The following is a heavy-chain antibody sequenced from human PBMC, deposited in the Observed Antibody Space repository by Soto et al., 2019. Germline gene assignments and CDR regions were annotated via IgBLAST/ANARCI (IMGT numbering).Heavy chain of an antibody. CDR2: IGDSGGMP. CDR3: AKVISTGIHRGYLDY. D-gene: IGHD3-10*01. V-gene: IGHV3-23*01. CDR1: GFTFSNTA. J-gene: IGHJ4*02. Sequence: SLRLSCAASGFTFSNTAMSWVRQAPGKGLEWVSLIGDSGGMPYYPESVKGRFTISRDTSRNTLYLQMNSLRVEDTAVYYCAKVISTGIHRGYLDYWGQGTLVTVSS.